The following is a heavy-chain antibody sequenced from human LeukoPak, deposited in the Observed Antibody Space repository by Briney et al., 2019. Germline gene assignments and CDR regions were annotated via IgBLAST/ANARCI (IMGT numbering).Heavy chain of an antibody. D-gene: IGHD3/OR15-3a*01. CDR1: GVSISSSNSY. CDR2: IYYSGNT. V-gene: IGHV4-39*01. CDR3: ARQTGSGLFILP. Sequence: SETLSLTCTVSGVSISSSNSYWGWIRQPPGRGLEWIGSIYYSGNTYYNASLKSQVSISIDTSKNQFSLKLTSVTAADTAVYYCARQTGSGLFILPGGQGTLVTVSS. J-gene: IGHJ4*02.